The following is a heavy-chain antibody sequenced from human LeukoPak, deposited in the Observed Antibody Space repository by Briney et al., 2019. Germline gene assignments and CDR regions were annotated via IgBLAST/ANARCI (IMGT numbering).Heavy chain of an antibody. Sequence: PSETLSLTCTVSGGSISSYYWTWIRQPAGKGLEWIGRIYASGSTNYNSSLKSRVTMSIDTSKNQFSLKLISVTAADTAVYYCARDLGYDSSGYRLWGQGTLVAVSS. CDR3: ARDLGYDSSGYRL. CDR2: IYASGST. J-gene: IGHJ4*02. CDR1: GGSISSYY. V-gene: IGHV4-4*07. D-gene: IGHD3-22*01.